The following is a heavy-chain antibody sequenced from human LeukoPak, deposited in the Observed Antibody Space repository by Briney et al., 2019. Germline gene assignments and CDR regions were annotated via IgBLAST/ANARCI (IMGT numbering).Heavy chain of an antibody. Sequence: GGSLRLSCAASGFTVSSNYMSWVRQAPGKGLEWVSVIYSGGSTYYADSVKGRFTISRDNSKNTLYLQMNSLRAEDTAVYYCARDRGVYYDSSGYSPYYFDYWGQGTLVTVSS. V-gene: IGHV3-53*01. CDR2: IYSGGST. J-gene: IGHJ4*02. CDR1: GFTVSSNY. D-gene: IGHD3-22*01. CDR3: ARDRGVYYDSSGYSPYYFDY.